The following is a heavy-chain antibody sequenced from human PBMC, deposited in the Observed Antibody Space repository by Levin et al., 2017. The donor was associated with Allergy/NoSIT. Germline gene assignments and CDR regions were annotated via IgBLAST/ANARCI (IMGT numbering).Heavy chain of an antibody. CDR1: GFTFSSYA. V-gene: IGHV3-23*01. J-gene: IGHJ3*02. Sequence: GESLKISCAASGFTFSSYAMSWVRQAPGKGLEWVSAISGSGGSTYYADSVKGRFTISRDNSKNTLYLQMNSLRAEDTAVYYCAKGLYDSSGYYERFAFDIWGQGTMVTVSS. CDR3: AKGLYDSSGYYERFAFDI. CDR2: ISGSGGST. D-gene: IGHD3-22*01.